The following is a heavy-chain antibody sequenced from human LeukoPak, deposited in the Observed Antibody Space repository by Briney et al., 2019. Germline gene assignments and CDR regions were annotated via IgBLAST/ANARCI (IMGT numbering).Heavy chain of an antibody. V-gene: IGHV3-48*04. CDR1: GFTFSSYS. D-gene: IGHD3-9*01. CDR2: ISSSSSTI. CDR3: AYFDWLFPFDY. J-gene: IGHJ4*02. Sequence: GGSLRLSCAASGFTFSSYSMNWVRQAPGKGLEWVSYISSSSSTIYYADSVKGRFTISRDNAKNSLYLQMNSLRAEDTAVYYCAYFDWLFPFDYWGQGTLVTVSS.